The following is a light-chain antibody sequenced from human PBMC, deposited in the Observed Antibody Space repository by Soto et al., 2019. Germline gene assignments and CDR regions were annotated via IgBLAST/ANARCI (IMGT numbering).Light chain of an antibody. CDR2: GAS. CDR1: QSVDSN. Sequence: EIVMTQSPATLSVSPGERATLSCRASQSVDSNLAWYQQKPGQAPRLLIYGASTRATGIPARFSGSGSGTEFTLTISSRQSEDFAVYYCQQYNNWPPLTFGGGTKVEIK. CDR3: QQYNNWPPLT. V-gene: IGKV3-15*01. J-gene: IGKJ4*01.